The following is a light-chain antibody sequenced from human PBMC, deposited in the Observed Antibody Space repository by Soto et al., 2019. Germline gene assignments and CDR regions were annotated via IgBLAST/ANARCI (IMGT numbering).Light chain of an antibody. CDR3: QSYDNTLSALYV. CDR2: GNS. CDR1: SSNIGANYD. V-gene: IGLV1-40*01. J-gene: IGLJ1*01. Sequence: QSVLTQPPSVSGAPGQRVTISCTGSSSNIGANYDVHWYQQRPGTAPKLLIFGNSNRPSGVPDRFSGSKSGTSASLAINGLQADDEGDYYCQSYDNTLSALYVFGTGTTLTVL.